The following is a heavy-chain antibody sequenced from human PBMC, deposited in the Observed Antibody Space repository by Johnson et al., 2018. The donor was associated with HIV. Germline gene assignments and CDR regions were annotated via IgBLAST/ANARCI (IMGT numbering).Heavy chain of an antibody. D-gene: IGHD2-2*01. CDR3: AKDGDDGDEADGTKGAFDI. V-gene: IGHV3-7*01. CDR2: IKQDGSEK. CDR1: GFTFSSYW. Sequence: EMQLVESGGGLVQPGGSLRLSCAASGFTFSSYWMSWVRQAPGKGLEWVANIKQDGSEKYYVDSVKGRFTISRDNAKNSLYLQMNSLRAEDTAVYYCAKDGDDGDEADGTKGAFDIWGQGTMVTVSS. J-gene: IGHJ3*02.